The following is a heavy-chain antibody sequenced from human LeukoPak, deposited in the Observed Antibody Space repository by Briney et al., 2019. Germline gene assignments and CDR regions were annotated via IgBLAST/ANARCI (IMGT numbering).Heavy chain of an antibody. CDR3: AKRGVVIRVFLVGFHKEAYYFES. V-gene: IGHV3-23*01. J-gene: IGHJ4*02. CDR1: GSTLSNYG. D-gene: IGHD3/OR15-3a*01. Sequence: GGSLRLSCAVSGSTLSNYGTSWVRQAPGKGLEWVAGISDSGGSTKYADSVKGRFTISRDNPKNTLFLQMNSLRADDTAVYFCAKRGVVIRVFLVGFHKEAYYFESWGQGALVTVSS. CDR2: ISDSGGST.